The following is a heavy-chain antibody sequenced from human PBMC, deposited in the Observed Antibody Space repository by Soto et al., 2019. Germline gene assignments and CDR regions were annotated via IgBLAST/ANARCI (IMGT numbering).Heavy chain of an antibody. CDR1: GFTFSSYW. V-gene: IGHV3-7*01. D-gene: IGHD2-15*01. Sequence: GESLKISCAASGFTFSSYWMSWVRQAPGKGLEWVANIKQDGSEKYYVDSVKGRFTISRDNAKNSLYLQMNSLRAEDTAVYYCARVGCSGGSCYYYYYYYYMDVWGKGTTVTVSS. CDR3: ARVGCSGGSCYYYYYYYYMDV. J-gene: IGHJ6*03. CDR2: IKQDGSEK.